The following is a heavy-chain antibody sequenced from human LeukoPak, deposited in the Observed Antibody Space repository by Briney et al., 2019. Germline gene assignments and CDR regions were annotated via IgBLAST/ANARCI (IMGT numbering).Heavy chain of an antibody. J-gene: IGHJ4*02. CDR3: ARDGAGAYYDFWSTDY. CDR2: ISSSSYI. CDR1: GFTFSSYS. D-gene: IGHD3-3*01. Sequence: GGSLRLSCAASGFTFSSYSMNWVRQAPGKGLEWVSSISSSSYIYYADSVKGRFTISRDNAKNSLYLQMNSLRAEDTAVYYCARDGAGAYYDFWSTDYWGQGTLVTVSS. V-gene: IGHV3-21*01.